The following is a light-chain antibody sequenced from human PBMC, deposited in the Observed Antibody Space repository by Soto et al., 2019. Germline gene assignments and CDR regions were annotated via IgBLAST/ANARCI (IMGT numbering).Light chain of an antibody. Sequence: QSALTQPASVSGSPGQSITISCTGTSSDVGSHNFVSWHQQRPGKAPKLMIFEVSKRPSGVSSRFSASKSGNTASLTISGVQAEDEADYYCCSYAGTTTWVFGGGTKLTVL. V-gene: IGLV2-23*02. CDR2: EVS. CDR1: SSDVGSHNF. J-gene: IGLJ3*02. CDR3: CSYAGTTTWV.